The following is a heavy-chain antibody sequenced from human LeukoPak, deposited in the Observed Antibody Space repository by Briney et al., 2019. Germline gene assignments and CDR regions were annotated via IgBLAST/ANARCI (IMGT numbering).Heavy chain of an antibody. Sequence: SQTLSLTCAISGDSVSSNSAAWNWIRQSPSRGLEWLGRTYYRSKLYNDYAVSVKSRITINPDTSKNQFSLQLNSVTPEDTAVYYCARARGYSYGFGLDTYYFDYWGQGTLVTVSS. CDR2: TYYRSKLYN. J-gene: IGHJ4*02. V-gene: IGHV6-1*01. D-gene: IGHD5-18*01. CDR3: ARARGYSYGFGLDTYYFDY. CDR1: GDSVSSNSAA.